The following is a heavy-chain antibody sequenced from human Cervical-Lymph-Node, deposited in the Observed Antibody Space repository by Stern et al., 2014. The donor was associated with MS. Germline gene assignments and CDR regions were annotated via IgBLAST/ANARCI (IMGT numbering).Heavy chain of an antibody. CDR3: ARTDYSLLSGYSHFDY. Sequence: QVTLKESGPTLVKPTQTLTLTCTFSGFSFTSSRMGVGWLRQPPGKALEWLAIIYWDDDTRYSPSLKTRLTITKDNSKSQVVLRLTNMAPEDTGTYYCARTDYSLLSGYSHFDYCGQGAPVTVSS. CDR2: IYWDDDT. J-gene: IGHJ4*02. D-gene: IGHD3-3*01. V-gene: IGHV2-5*02. CDR1: GFSFTSSRMG.